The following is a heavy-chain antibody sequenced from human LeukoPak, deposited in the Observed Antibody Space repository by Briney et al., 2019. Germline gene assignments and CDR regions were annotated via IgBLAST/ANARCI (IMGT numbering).Heavy chain of an antibody. Sequence: GGSLRLSCAASGFTFSSYWMSWVRQAPGKGLEWVDNINQDGREKYYVDSVKGRFTISRDNAKNSVSLQMNSLRAEDTALYYCARDKSYGDSEDYWGQGTLVTVSS. V-gene: IGHV3-7*05. J-gene: IGHJ4*02. CDR3: ARDKSYGDSEDY. CDR2: INQDGREK. CDR1: GFTFSSYW. D-gene: IGHD4-17*01.